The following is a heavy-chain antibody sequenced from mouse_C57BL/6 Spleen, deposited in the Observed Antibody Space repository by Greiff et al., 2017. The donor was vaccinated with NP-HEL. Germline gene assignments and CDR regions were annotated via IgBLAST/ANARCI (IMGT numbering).Heavy chain of an antibody. Sequence: QVQLQQPGAELVKPGASVKLSCKASGYTFTSYWMHWVKQRPGQGLEWIGMIHPNSGSTNYNEKFKSKATLTVDKSSRTAYMQLSSLTSEDSAVYYCARLPIYYGNYGLDYWGQGTTLTVSS. J-gene: IGHJ2*01. CDR2: IHPNSGST. CDR1: GYTFTSYW. D-gene: IGHD2-1*01. V-gene: IGHV1-64*01. CDR3: ARLPIYYGNYGLDY.